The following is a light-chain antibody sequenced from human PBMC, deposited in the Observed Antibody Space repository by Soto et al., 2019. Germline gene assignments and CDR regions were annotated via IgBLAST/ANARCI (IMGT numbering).Light chain of an antibody. V-gene: IGLV2-14*01. CDR3: TSYASTGTGGI. J-gene: IGLJ1*01. CDR1: SRDVGGYNY. CDR2: EVS. Sequence: QSVLTQPASVSGSPGQSITISCTGTSRDVGGYNYVSWYQQHAGKAPKLMIYEVSNRPSGVSNRFSGSKSGNTASLTISGLQAEDEAFYYCTSYASTGTGGIIGAGTKLTVL.